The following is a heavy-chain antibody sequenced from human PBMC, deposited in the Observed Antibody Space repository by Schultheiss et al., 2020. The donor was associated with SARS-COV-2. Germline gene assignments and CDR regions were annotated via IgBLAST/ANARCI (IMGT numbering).Heavy chain of an antibody. V-gene: IGHV1-18*01. CDR1: GYTFTSYG. D-gene: IGHD3-3*01. Sequence: ASVKVSCKASGYTFTSYGISWVRQAPGQGLEWMGWISAYNGNTNYAQKLQGRVTMTTDTSTSTVYMELSSLRSEDTAVYYCARLSIRIFGVVDAFDIWGQGTMVTVSS. CDR2: ISAYNGNT. CDR3: ARLSIRIFGVVDAFDI. J-gene: IGHJ3*02.